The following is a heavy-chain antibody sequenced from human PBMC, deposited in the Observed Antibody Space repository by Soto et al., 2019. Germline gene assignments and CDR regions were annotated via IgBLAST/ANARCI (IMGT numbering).Heavy chain of an antibody. V-gene: IGHV1-69*12. CDR2: IIPIFETA. CDR1: GGTATTYG. D-gene: IGHD2-15*01. Sequence: QVHLVQSGAEVKKPGSSVRVSCKASGGTATTYGISWVRQAPGQGLEWMGGIIPIFETANYAQKFQGRVTITADESTSAAYMELSSLRSEDTAVYYCGKPICYGGSCYSDYYHYYGMDVWGQGTTVTVSS. CDR3: GKPICYGGSCYSDYYHYYGMDV. J-gene: IGHJ6*02.